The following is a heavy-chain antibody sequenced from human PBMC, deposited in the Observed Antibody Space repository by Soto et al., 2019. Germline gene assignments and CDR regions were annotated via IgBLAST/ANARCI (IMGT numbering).Heavy chain of an antibody. CDR1: GFTFSNAW. Sequence: GGSLRLSCAASGFTFSNAWMSWVRQAPGKGLEWVGRIKSKTDGGTTDYAAPVKGRFTISRDDSKNTLYLQMNSLKTEDTAVYYCTTDLGVFSNYGPCGYWGQGTLVTVSS. D-gene: IGHD4-4*01. V-gene: IGHV3-15*01. CDR2: IKSKTDGGTT. CDR3: TTDLGVFSNYGPCGY. J-gene: IGHJ4*02.